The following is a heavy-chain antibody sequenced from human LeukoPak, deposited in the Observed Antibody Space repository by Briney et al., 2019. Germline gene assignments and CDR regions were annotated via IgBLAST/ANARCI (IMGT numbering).Heavy chain of an antibody. CDR2: IYPGDSDT. J-gene: IGHJ4*02. D-gene: IGHD6-19*01. Sequence: GESLKISCKASGYSFTSYWIAWVRRMPGKGLEWMGIIYPGDSDTRYSPSFQGQVTISADKSISTAYLQWRSLRASDSAMYYCARLAYSSGWYVGAMDYWGQGTLVTVSS. CDR3: ARLAYSSGWYVGAMDY. V-gene: IGHV5-51*01. CDR1: GYSFTSYW.